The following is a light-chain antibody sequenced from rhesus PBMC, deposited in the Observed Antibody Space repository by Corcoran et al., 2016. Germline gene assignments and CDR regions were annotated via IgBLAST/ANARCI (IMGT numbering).Light chain of an antibody. CDR2: AAS. Sequence: DIQMSQSPSSLSASVGDKVTITCRASQGISNALAWYQQKPGKASKLLIYAASSLESGVPSRFSGNRSGTNFTLTISSLQPEDFATYCCQQGYSTPHSFGQGTKVEIK. CDR3: QQGYSTPHS. J-gene: IGKJ2*01. V-gene: IGKV1-33*02. CDR1: QGISNA.